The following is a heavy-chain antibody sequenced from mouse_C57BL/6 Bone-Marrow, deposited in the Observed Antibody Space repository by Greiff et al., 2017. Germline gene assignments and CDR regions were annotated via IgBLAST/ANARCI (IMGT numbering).Heavy chain of an antibody. CDR1: GYTFTSYW. D-gene: IGHD3-2*02. V-gene: IGHV1-69*01. CDR2: IDASDSYT. CDR3: AREGAQAHYYYDY. J-gene: IGHJ2*01. Sequence: VQLLQPGADLVMPGASLKLSCTASGYTFTSYWMPWVRQTPGQGLEWIGEIDASDSYTNYNQKFKGKSTLTVDKSSSTAYMQLSSLTSEDSAVDYCAREGAQAHYYYDYWGQGTTLTVSS.